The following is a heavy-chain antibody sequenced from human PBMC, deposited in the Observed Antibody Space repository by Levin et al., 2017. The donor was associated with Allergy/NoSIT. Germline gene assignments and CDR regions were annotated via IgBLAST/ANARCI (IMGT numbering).Heavy chain of an antibody. CDR1: GFTFSSYA. Sequence: PGGSLRLSCAASGFTFSSYAMHWVRQAPGKGLEWVAVISYDGSNKYYADSVKGRFTISRDNSKNTLYLQMNSLRAEDTAVYYCARDGEDRLRDYYGMDVWGQGTTVTVSS. CDR3: ARDGEDRLRDYYGMDV. CDR2: ISYDGSNK. J-gene: IGHJ6*02. D-gene: IGHD3-10*01. V-gene: IGHV3-30*04.